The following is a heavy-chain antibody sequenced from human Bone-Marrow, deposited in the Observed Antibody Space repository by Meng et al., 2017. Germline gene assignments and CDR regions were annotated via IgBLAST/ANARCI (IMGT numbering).Heavy chain of an antibody. CDR2: INHSGST. J-gene: IGHJ2*01. CDR3: ARGRVTTVTTPNWYFDL. CDR1: GGSFSGYY. D-gene: IGHD4-17*01. Sequence: QVQLQQGGAGLLKPSETLSLTCAVYGGSFSGYYWSWIRQPPGKGLEWIGEINHSGSTNYNPSLKSRVTISVDTSKNQFSLKLSSVTAADTAVYYCARGRVTTVTTPNWYFDLWGRGTLVTVSS. V-gene: IGHV4-34*01.